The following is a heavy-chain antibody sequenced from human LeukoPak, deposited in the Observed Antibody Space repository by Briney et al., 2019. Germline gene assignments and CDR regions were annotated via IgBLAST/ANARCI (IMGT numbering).Heavy chain of an antibody. CDR2: ISEGVGNT. D-gene: IGHD4-17*01. Sequence: GGSLRLSCAASGFTFTNYAMTWVRQAPGKGLEWVSGISEGVGNTYYADSVKCRFTISRDHSKNTLYPQMNSLRAEDTALYYCAKREKGTTGRFFDYWGQGTLVTVSS. J-gene: IGHJ4*02. CDR3: AKREKGTTGRFFDY. CDR1: GFTFTNYA. V-gene: IGHV3-23*01.